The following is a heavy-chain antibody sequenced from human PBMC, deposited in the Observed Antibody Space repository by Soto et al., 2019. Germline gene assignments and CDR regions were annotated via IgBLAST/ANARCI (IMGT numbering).Heavy chain of an antibody. CDR2: VGATGGDT. Sequence: EVQLLQSGGALVQPGGSVRLSCTASGFIFSTYAMTWVRQAPGKGLEWVSVVGATGGDTNYSDSVKGRFTISRDNSKNTLYLQMNNLRAEDTAVYYCTRPPTYSWVRDDFDVWGQGTMVTVSS. CDR3: TRPPTYSWVRDDFDV. J-gene: IGHJ3*01. CDR1: GFIFSTYA. D-gene: IGHD2-2*01. V-gene: IGHV3-23*01.